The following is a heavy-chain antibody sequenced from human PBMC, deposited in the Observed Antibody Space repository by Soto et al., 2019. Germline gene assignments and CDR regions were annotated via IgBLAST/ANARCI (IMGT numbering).Heavy chain of an antibody. Sequence: QVHLVQSGVEVKKPGASVKVSCTAHGYNLREYGVSWLRQVPGQGFEWMGWISGDNVNRRSSQRFQDRLTMTTDTAPNTASMALRSLRSDDTAVYFCGREGQQLAQEQYFQFNGVDVWGQGTSVTVSS. CDR1: GYNLREYG. J-gene: IGHJ6*02. V-gene: IGHV1-18*01. D-gene: IGHD6-13*01. CDR2: ISGDNVNR. CDR3: GREGQQLAQEQYFQFNGVDV.